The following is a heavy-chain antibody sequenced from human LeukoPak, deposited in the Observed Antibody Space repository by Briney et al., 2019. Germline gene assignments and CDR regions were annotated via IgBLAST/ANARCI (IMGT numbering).Heavy chain of an antibody. CDR1: GFIFSKHW. CDR2: INQDGSAN. J-gene: IGHJ4*02. V-gene: IGHV3-7*01. CDR3: VRDFRSADY. Sequence: PGGSLRLSCAASGFIFSKHWMSWVRQAPGKGLEWVGNINQDGSANYYVDSVKGRFTISRDNAKNTVYLQMNGLREEDTAVYYCVRDFRSADYWGQGTLVTVSS.